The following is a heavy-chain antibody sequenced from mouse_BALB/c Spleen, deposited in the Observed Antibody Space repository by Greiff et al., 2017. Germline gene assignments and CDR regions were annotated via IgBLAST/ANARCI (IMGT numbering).Heavy chain of an antibody. V-gene: IGHV2-2*02. CDR2: IWSGGST. CDR1: GFSLTSYG. CDR3: ARKPRNYWYFDV. J-gene: IGHJ1*01. Sequence: VKLMESGPGLVQPSQSLSITCTVSGFSLTSYGVHWVRQSPGKGLEWLGVIWSGGSTDYNAAFISRLSISKDNSKSQVFFKMNSLQANDTAIYYCARKPRNYWYFDVWGAGTTVTVSS.